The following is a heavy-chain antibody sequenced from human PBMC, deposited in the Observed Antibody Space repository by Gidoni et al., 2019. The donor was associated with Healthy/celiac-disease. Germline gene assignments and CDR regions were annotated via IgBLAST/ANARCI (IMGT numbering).Heavy chain of an antibody. CDR2: SNSDGSST. CDR3: ARVSLAAAAFDY. Sequence: EVQLVESGGGLVQPGGSLRLSCAASGFTFSSYWMHWVRQAPGKGLVWVSRSNSDGSSTSYADSVKGRFTISRDNAKNTLYLQMNSLRAEDTAVYYCARVSLAAAAFDYWGQGTLVTVSS. J-gene: IGHJ4*02. V-gene: IGHV3-74*01. D-gene: IGHD6-13*01. CDR1: GFTFSSYW.